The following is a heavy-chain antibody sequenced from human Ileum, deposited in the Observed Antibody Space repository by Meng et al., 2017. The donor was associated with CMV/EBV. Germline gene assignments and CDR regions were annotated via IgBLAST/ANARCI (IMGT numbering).Heavy chain of an antibody. Sequence: GESLKISCAVSGFTVSSNEMSWVRQAPGMGLEWVSVTYSGGTTYYADSVKGRFIVSRDNSKNTFYLQMNSLRPEDTAIYFCRGWVDLSSATDVWGQGTSVTVSS. V-gene: IGHV3-66*02. CDR1: GFTVSSNE. CDR3: RGWVDLSSATDV. D-gene: IGHD1-26*01. J-gene: IGHJ6*02. CDR2: TYSGGTT.